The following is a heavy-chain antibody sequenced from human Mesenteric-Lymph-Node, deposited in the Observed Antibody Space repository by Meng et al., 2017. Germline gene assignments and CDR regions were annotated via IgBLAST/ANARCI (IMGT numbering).Heavy chain of an antibody. CDR2: INHSGST. V-gene: IGHV4-34*01. J-gene: IGHJ4*02. Sequence: QVGQHQGGDGRLKPSGTLSLTCAVVGGSFSGYYWSWIRQPPGKGREWIGEINHSGSTNYNPSLKSRVTISVDTSKNQFSLNLNSMTAADTAVYYCASFDHIPRRNYFDYWGQGTLVTVSS. CDR1: GGSFSGYY. D-gene: IGHD2-21*01. CDR3: ASFDHIPRRNYFDY.